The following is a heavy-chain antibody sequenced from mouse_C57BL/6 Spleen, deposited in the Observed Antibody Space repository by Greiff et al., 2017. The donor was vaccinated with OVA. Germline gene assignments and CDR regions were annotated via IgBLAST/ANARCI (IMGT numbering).Heavy chain of an antibody. CDR3: ASYYGAWFAY. Sequence: EVQLVESGPGLVKPSQSLSLTCSVTGYSITSGYYWNWIRQFPGNKLEWMGYISYDGSNNYNPSLKNRISITRDTSKNQFFLKLNSVTTEDTATYYCASYYGAWFAYWGQGTLVTVSA. D-gene: IGHD1-1*01. V-gene: IGHV3-6*01. CDR2: ISYDGSN. J-gene: IGHJ3*01. CDR1: GYSITSGYY.